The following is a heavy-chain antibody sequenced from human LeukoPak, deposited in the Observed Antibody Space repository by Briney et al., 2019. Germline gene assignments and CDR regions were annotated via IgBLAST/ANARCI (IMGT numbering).Heavy chain of an antibody. CDR2: IYSGGST. CDR3: ARDQYDSSGYYYYGMDV. V-gene: IGHV3-53*01. Sequence: GGSLRLSCAASGFTVSSNYMSWVRQAPGKGLEWVSVIYSGGSTYYADSVKGRFTISRDNSKNTLYLQMNSLRAEDTAVYYCARDQYDSSGYYYYGMDVWDQGTTVTVSS. D-gene: IGHD3-22*01. J-gene: IGHJ6*02. CDR1: GFTVSSNY.